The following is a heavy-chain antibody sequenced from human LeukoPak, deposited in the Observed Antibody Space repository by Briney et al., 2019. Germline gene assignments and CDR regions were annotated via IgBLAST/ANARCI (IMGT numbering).Heavy chain of an antibody. CDR1: GYSFTSYW. CDR2: IYPGDSDT. Sequence: GESLKISCKGSGYSFTSYWIGWVRQMPGKGLEWMGMIYPGDSDTRYSPSFQGQVTISADKSNSTAYLQWSSLKASDTAMYYCARRYCSGGSCYYYFDYWGQGTLVTVSS. CDR3: ARRYCSGGSCYYYFDY. J-gene: IGHJ4*02. D-gene: IGHD2-15*01. V-gene: IGHV5-51*01.